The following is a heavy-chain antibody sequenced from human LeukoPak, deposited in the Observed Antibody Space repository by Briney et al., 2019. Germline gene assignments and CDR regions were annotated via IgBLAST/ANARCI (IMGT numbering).Heavy chain of an antibody. V-gene: IGHV1-2*06. CDR1: GYTFTSYG. J-gene: IGHJ4*02. Sequence: ASVKVSCKASGYTFTSYGISWVRQAPGRGLEWMGRINPNSGGTNYAQKFQGRVTMTRDTSISTAYMELSRLRSDDTAVYYCARVTAAAGTHYFDYWGQGTLVTVSS. CDR2: INPNSGGT. CDR3: ARVTAAAGTHYFDY. D-gene: IGHD6-13*01.